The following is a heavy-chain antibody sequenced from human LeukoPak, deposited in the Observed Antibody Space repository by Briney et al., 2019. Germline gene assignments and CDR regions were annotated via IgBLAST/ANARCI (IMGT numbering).Heavy chain of an antibody. Sequence: SETLSLTCTVSGGSISSSSYYWGWIRQPPGKGLEWIGEINHSGSTNYNPSLKSRVTISVDTSKNQFSLKLSSVTAADTAVYYCARGVIAAAGHWGQGTLVTVSS. J-gene: IGHJ4*02. CDR1: GGSISSSSYY. V-gene: IGHV4-39*07. CDR2: INHSGST. D-gene: IGHD6-13*01. CDR3: ARGVIAAAGH.